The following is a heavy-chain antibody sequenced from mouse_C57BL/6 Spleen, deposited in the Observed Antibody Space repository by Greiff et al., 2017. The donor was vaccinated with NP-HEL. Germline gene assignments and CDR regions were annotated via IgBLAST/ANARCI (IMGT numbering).Heavy chain of an antibody. CDR1: GFSFNTYA. CDR3: GNSNDGYFYAMDD. J-gene: IGHJ4*01. Sequence: VQLKESGGGLVQPKGSLKLSCAASGFSFNTYAMNWVRQAPGKGLEWVARIRSKSNNYATYYADSVKDRFTISRDDSESMLYLQMNNLKTEDTAMYYCGNSNDGYFYAMDDWGKGTSVTVSS. D-gene: IGHD2-3*01. V-gene: IGHV10-1*01. CDR2: IRSKSNNYAT.